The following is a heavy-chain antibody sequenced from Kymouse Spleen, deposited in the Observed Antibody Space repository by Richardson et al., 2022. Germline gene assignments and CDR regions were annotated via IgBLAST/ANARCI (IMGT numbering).Heavy chain of an antibody. V-gene: IGHV3-21*03. Sequence: EVQLVESGGGLVKPGGSLRLSCAASGFTFSSYSMNWVRQAPGKGLEWVSSISSSSSYIYYADSVKGRFTISRDNAKNSLYLQMNSLRAEDTAVYYCARDKVATIRVYFDYWGQGTLVTVSS. CDR2: ISSSSSYI. CDR1: GFTFSSYS. CDR3: ARDKVATIRVYFDY. D-gene: IGHD5-12*01. J-gene: IGHJ4*02.